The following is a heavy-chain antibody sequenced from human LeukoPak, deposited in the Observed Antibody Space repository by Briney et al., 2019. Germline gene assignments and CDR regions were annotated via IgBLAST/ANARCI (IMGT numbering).Heavy chain of an antibody. Sequence: PGGSLRLSCAASGFTFSNYWMVWFRQAPGKGLEWLGNIRQDGDVKNYLDSVKGRFTFPRDNAKNSLYLQMDSLRAEDTAVYYCARGTLAAPGADYWGQGTLVRVSS. J-gene: IGHJ4*02. CDR3: ARGTLAAPGADY. CDR2: IRQDGDVK. CDR1: GFTFSNYW. V-gene: IGHV3-7*01. D-gene: IGHD6-13*01.